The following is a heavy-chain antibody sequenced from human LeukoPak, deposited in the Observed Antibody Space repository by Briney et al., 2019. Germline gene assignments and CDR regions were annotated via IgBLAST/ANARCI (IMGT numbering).Heavy chain of an antibody. J-gene: IGHJ5*02. CDR1: GGSVSPYH. CDR2: IYYSGST. CDR3: ARVGGSRQFDP. V-gene: IGHV4-59*02. D-gene: IGHD1-26*01. Sequence: PSETLSLTCTVSGGSVSPYHWTWIRQPPGKGLEWIGYIYYSGSTNYNPSLKSRVTISVDTSKNQFSLKLSSVTAADTAVYYCARVGGSRQFDPWGQGTLVTVSS.